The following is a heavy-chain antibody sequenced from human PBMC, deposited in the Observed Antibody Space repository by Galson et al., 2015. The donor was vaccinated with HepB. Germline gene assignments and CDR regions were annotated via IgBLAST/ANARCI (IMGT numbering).Heavy chain of an antibody. Sequence: SLRLSCAASGFTFSSYGMHWVRQAPGKGLEWVAVIWYDGSNKYYADSVKGRFTISRDNSKNTLYLQMNSLRAEDTAVYYCARDSRRITMVRGVLDYWGRGTLVTVSS. D-gene: IGHD3-10*01. CDR3: ARDSRRITMVRGVLDY. V-gene: IGHV3-33*01. CDR1: GFTFSSYG. J-gene: IGHJ4*02. CDR2: IWYDGSNK.